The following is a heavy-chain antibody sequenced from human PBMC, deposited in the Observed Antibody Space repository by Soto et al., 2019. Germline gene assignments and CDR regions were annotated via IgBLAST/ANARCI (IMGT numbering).Heavy chain of an antibody. CDR2: ISYDGSNK. CDR3: ARAGYSSGWFNWYFDX. J-gene: IGHJ2*01. V-gene: IGHV3-30-3*01. Sequence: PGGSLRLSCAASGFTFSSYAMHWVRQAPGKGLEWVAVISYDGSNKYYADSVKGRFTISRDNSKNTLYLQMNSLRAEDTAVYYCARAGYSSGWFNWYFDXWGRGTLVTVSS. D-gene: IGHD6-19*01. CDR1: GFTFSSYA.